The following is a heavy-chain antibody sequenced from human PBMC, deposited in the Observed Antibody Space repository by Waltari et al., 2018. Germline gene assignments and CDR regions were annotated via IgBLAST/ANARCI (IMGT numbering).Heavy chain of an antibody. CDR3: AILGGLTVTLYYFDQ. CDR1: GFSFMFYA. CDR2: ISGSGDGT. J-gene: IGHJ4*02. Sequence: EVHLLESVGGLVQPGGSLRLSCAASGFSFMFYAISWVRQVPGKGLEWVSSISGSGDGTYYADPVKGRFTISRDNSRDTLYLQINSLRAEDTAVYYCAILGGLTVTLYYFDQWGQGTLVTVSS. V-gene: IGHV3-23*01. D-gene: IGHD4-17*01.